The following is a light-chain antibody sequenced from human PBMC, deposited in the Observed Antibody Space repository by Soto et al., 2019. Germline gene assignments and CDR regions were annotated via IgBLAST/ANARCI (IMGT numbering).Light chain of an antibody. V-gene: IGKV3-15*01. CDR2: GTS. J-gene: IGKJ1*01. CDR3: QEYHNWPPT. CDR1: QSVSSH. Sequence: EIVMTQSPVTLSVSPGGSATLSCRASQSVSSHLAWYVQKPGQVSRLLIYGTSTRATGIPARFSGSGSGTEFTLTISSLQSADFAVYYCQEYHNWPPTFGQGTKVEIK.